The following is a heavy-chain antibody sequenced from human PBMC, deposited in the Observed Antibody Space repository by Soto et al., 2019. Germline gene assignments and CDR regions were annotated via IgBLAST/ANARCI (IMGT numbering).Heavy chain of an antibody. J-gene: IGHJ3*02. V-gene: IGHV4-34*01. D-gene: IGHD1-1*01. Sequence: QVQLQQWGAGLLKPSETLSLTCAVYGGFVSSGSYYWSWIRLPPGKGLEWIGEMSQSGGTHFNPSLKSRVTISVDTSKNQFSLKMSSVTAADTALYYCARVERGTATTVVDAFDIWGPGTMVTVSS. CDR2: MSQSGGT. CDR3: ARVERGTATTVVDAFDI. CDR1: GGFVSSGSYY.